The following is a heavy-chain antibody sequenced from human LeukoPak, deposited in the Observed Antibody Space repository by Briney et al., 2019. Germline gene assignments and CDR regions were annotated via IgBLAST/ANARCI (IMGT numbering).Heavy chain of an antibody. CDR2: MNPSGGST. V-gene: IGHV1-46*01. Sequence: SVKVSCQASGYTFTSYYMHSVRQAPGQGLEWMGIMNPSGGSTSYAQKFQGRVTMTRYRSTRAVDMELSSLRSEDTAVYYCAREGSSGASGYNWFDPWGQETLVTVSS. CDR3: AREGSSGASGYNWFDP. D-gene: IGHD3-22*01. CDR1: GYTFTSYY. J-gene: IGHJ5*02.